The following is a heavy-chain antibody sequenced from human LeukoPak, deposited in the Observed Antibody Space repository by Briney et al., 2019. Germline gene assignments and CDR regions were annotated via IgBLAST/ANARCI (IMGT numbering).Heavy chain of an antibody. CDR2: IIPIFGTA. V-gene: IGHV1-69*13. CDR1: GGTFSSYA. Sequence: SVKVSCKASGGTFSSYAISWVRQAPGQGLEWIGGIIPIFGTANYAQKFQGRVTITADESTSTAYMELSSLRSEDTAVYYCARGSGYSSGWYGLDFDYWGQGTLVTVSS. J-gene: IGHJ4*02. D-gene: IGHD6-19*01. CDR3: ARGSGYSSGWYGLDFDY.